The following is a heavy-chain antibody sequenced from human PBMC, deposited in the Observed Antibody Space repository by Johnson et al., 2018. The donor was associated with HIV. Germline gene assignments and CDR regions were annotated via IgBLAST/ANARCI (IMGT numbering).Heavy chain of an antibody. J-gene: IGHJ3*02. Sequence: QVQLVESGGGLIQHGGSLRLSCAASGFTVSSNYMSWVRQAPGKGLEWVSYISSSGTNIYYADSVKGRFSISRDNAKSSLYLQMNSLRAEDTALYYCASIYSYGLRAAFDIWGQGTMVTVSS. V-gene: IGHV3-11*04. D-gene: IGHD5-18*01. CDR2: ISSSGTNI. CDR3: ASIYSYGLRAAFDI. CDR1: GFTVSSNY.